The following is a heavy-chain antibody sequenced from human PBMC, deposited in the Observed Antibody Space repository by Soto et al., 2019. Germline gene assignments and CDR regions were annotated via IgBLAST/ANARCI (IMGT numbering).Heavy chain of an antibody. CDR1: GGSISSDY. Sequence: KTSETLSLTCTVSGGSISSDYWSWIRQPPGKGLEWIAYIYYSGSTNYNPSLKSRVAISGDTSKNQFSLKLSSVTAADTAVYYCARTVIGGFDYWGQGTLVTVSS. J-gene: IGHJ4*02. V-gene: IGHV4-59*01. CDR2: IYYSGST. CDR3: ARTVIGGFDY. D-gene: IGHD3-16*02.